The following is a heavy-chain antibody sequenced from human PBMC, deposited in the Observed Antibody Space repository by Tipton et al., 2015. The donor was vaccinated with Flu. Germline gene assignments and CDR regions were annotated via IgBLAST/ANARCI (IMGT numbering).Heavy chain of an antibody. CDR2: ISSSSSYI. V-gene: IGHV3-21*01. D-gene: IGHD6-19*01. CDR3: ASSSGWYYYYYYGMDV. Sequence: SLRLSCAASGFTFSSYSMNWVRQAPGKGLEWVSSISSSSSYIYYADSVKGRFTISRDNAKNSLYLQMNSLRAEDTAVYYCASSSGWYYYYYYGMDVWGQGTTVTVSS. CDR1: GFTFSSYS. J-gene: IGHJ6*02.